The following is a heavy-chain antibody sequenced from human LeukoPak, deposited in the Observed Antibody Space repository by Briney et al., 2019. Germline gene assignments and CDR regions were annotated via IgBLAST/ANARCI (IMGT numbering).Heavy chain of an antibody. V-gene: IGHV3-74*01. D-gene: IGHD3-9*01. CDR2: IQSDGSST. J-gene: IGHJ4*02. Sequence: PGGSLRLSCAASGFTFSSYWMHWLRQVPGKGLVWVSRIQSDGSSTHYADSVKGRFTISRDNAKNTLYLQMSSLRAEDTAVYYCARSDNFDFWGQGTLVIVSS. CDR1: GFTFSSYW. CDR3: ARSDNFDF.